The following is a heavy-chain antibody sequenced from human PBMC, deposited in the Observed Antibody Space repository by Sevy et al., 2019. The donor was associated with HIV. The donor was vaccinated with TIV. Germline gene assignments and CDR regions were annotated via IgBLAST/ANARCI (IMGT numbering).Heavy chain of an antibody. D-gene: IGHD2-15*01. J-gene: IGHJ4*02. CDR3: ARESGYCSGGSCYSDY. V-gene: IGHV3-21*01. CDR2: ISSSSSYI. CDR1: GFTFSSYS. Sequence: GGSLRLSCAASGFTFSSYSMNWVRQAPGKGLEWVSSISSSSSYIYYADSVKGRLTISRDNAKNSLYLQMNSLRAEDTAVYYCARESGYCSGGSCYSDYWGQGTLVTVSS.